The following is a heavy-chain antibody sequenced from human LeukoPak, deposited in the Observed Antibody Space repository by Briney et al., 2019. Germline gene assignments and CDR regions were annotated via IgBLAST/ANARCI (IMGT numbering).Heavy chain of an antibody. D-gene: IGHD3-22*01. CDR3: ARALYYYDSSGYYRGLGWFDP. CDR2: ISAYNGNT. Sequence: ASVKVSCKASGYTFTSYGISWVRQAPGQGLEWMGWISAYNGNTNYAQKLQGRVTMTTDTSTSTAYMELRSLRSDDTAVYYCARALYYYDSSGYYRGLGWFDPWGQGTLVTVSS. V-gene: IGHV1-18*01. CDR1: GYTFTSYG. J-gene: IGHJ5*02.